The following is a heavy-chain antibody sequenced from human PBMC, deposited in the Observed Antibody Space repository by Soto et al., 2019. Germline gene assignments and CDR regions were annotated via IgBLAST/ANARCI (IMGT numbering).Heavy chain of an antibody. V-gene: IGHV1-46*03. D-gene: IGHD2-15*01. J-gene: IGHJ4*02. Sequence: QVQLVQSGAEVKKPGASVKVSCKASGYTFTSYYMHWVRQAPGQGLEWMGIINPSGGSTSYAQKFQGRVTMTRDTSTSTVYMELSSLRSEDTAMYYCVRARCGGGGCYQGDYWGQGTLVTVSS. CDR3: VRARCGGGGCYQGDY. CDR2: INPSGGST. CDR1: GYTFTSYY.